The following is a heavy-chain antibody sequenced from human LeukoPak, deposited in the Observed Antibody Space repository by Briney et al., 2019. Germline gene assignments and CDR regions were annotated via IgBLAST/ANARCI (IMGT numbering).Heavy chain of an antibody. CDR1: GFTFSSYA. CDR3: AKDLRRGAAAVYNWYFDL. V-gene: IGHV3-23*01. J-gene: IGHJ2*01. D-gene: IGHD6-13*01. CDR2: ISGSGGST. Sequence: PGGSLRLSCAASGFTFSSYAMSWVRQAPGKGLEWVSAISGSGGSTYYADSVKGRFTISRDNSKNTLYLQMNSLRAEDMALYYCAKDLRRGAAAVYNWYFDLWGRGTLVTVSS.